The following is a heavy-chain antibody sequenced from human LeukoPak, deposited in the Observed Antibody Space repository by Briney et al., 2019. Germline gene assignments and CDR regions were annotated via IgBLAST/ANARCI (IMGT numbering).Heavy chain of an antibody. D-gene: IGHD6-13*01. CDR3: ARDLGQQLVPGAFDI. CDR2: ISSSSSYI. V-gene: IGHV3-21*01. J-gene: IGHJ3*02. CDR1: GFTFSSYS. Sequence: GGSLRLSCAASGFTFSSYSMNWVRQAPGKGLEWVSSISSSSSYIYYADSVKGRFTISRDNAKNSLYLQMNSLRAEDTAVYYCARDLGQQLVPGAFDIWGQGTMVTVSS.